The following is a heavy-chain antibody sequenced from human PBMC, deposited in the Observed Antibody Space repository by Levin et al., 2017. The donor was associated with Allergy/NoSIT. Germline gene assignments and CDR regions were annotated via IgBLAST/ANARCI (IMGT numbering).Heavy chain of an antibody. Sequence: PGESLKISCAASGFTFSSYGMHWVRQAPGKGLEWVAVISYDGSNKYYADSVKGRFTISRDNSKNTLYLQMNSLRAEDTAVYYCAKDYSSIAAAAVDYWGQGTLVTVSS. D-gene: IGHD6-13*01. J-gene: IGHJ4*02. CDR3: AKDYSSIAAAAVDY. V-gene: IGHV3-30*18. CDR2: ISYDGSNK. CDR1: GFTFSSYG.